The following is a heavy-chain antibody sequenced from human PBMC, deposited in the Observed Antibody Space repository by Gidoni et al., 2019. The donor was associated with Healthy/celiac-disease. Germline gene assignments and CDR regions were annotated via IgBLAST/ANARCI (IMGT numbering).Heavy chain of an antibody. CDR2: INTSGGST. CDR1: GYTFTSYY. CDR3: ARELDYGGNWYPPPDY. V-gene: IGHV1-46*01. J-gene: IGHJ4*02. D-gene: IGHD4-17*01. Sequence: QVQLVQSGAEVKKPGAAVKVSCKASGYTFTSYYRHWVRQAHGQGLEWMGIINTSGGSTSYAQKFQGRVTMTRDTSTSTVYMELSSLRSEDTAVYYCARELDYGGNWYPPPDYWGQGTLVTVSS.